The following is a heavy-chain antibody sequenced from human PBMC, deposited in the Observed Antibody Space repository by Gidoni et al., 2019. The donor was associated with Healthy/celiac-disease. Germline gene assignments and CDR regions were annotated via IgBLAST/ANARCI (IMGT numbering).Heavy chain of an antibody. D-gene: IGHD3-10*01. CDR2: INHSGST. J-gene: IGHJ4*02. Sequence: QVQLQQWGAGLLKPSETLSLTCAVYGGSFSGYYWSWIRQPPGKGLEWIGEINHSGSTNYNPSLKSRVTISVDTSKNQFSLKLSSVTAADTAVYYCARGLGNYYGSGSYYKGYFDYWGQGTLVTVSS. CDR3: ARGLGNYYGSGSYYKGYFDY. CDR1: GGSFSGYY. V-gene: IGHV4-34*01.